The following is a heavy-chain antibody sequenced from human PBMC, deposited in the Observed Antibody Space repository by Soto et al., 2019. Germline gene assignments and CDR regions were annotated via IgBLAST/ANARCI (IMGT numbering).Heavy chain of an antibody. D-gene: IGHD3-3*01. Sequence: QVQLVESGGGVVQPGRSLRLSCAASGFTFSSYGMHWVRQAPGKGLEWVAVISYDGSNKYYADSVKGRFTISRDNSKNTLYLQMNSLRAEDTAVYYCAKVSRRGTYYDFWSGHEYYFDYWGQGTLVTVSS. CDR3: AKVSRRGTYYDFWSGHEYYFDY. CDR1: GFTFSSYG. J-gene: IGHJ4*02. CDR2: ISYDGSNK. V-gene: IGHV3-30*18.